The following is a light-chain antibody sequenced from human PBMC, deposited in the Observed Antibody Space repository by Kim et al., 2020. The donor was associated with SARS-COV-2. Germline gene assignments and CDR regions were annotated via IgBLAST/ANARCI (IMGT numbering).Light chain of an antibody. Sequence: LSPGESATLSCRSRQSFGNSLACFQQKPGQAPRLLIFETSNRATGIPASFSGSGSGTAFTLTISSLEPEDFAVYYCQQRYNWPLTFGGGTKVDIK. J-gene: IGKJ4*01. CDR2: ETS. CDR3: QQRYNWPLT. V-gene: IGKV3-11*01. CDR1: QSFGNS.